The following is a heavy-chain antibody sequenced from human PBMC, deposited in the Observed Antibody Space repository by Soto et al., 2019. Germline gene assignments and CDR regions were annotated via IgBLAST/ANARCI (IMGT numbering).Heavy chain of an antibody. D-gene: IGHD3-3*01. CDR2: ISSGLTAI. CDR1: GFTFSDHY. J-gene: IGHJ4*02. V-gene: IGHV3-11*01. Sequence: KPGGSLRLSCAASGFTFSDHYRTGVRQAAGKGLEWVSYISSGLTAINYAESVRGRFTISRDNDKNSLYLKMDSLRVDDTAVYYCARVGDMAYKDWGQG. CDR3: ARVGDMAYKD.